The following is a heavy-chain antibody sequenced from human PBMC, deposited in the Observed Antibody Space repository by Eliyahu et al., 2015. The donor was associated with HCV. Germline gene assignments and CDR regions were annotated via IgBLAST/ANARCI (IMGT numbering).Heavy chain of an antibody. Sequence: QVQLQQWGAGLLKPSETLSLTCXXXGGSFSGYYWSWXRQPPGKGLEWIGEINHSGSTNYNPSLKSRVTISVDTSKNQFSLKLSSVTAADTAVYYCARDTQKTKIRDYWGQGTLVTVSS. CDR3: ARDTQKTKIRDY. V-gene: IGHV4-34*01. J-gene: IGHJ4*02. CDR2: INHSGST. CDR1: GGSFSGYY. D-gene: IGHD3-3*01.